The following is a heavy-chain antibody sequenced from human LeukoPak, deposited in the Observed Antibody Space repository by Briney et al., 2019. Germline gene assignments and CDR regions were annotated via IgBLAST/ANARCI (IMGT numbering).Heavy chain of an antibody. D-gene: IGHD5-24*01. J-gene: IGHJ4*02. Sequence: GGSLRLSCAASGFALSSFVMHWVRRPPGRGLEWVAVISYDGTNRYFADSVKGRFAISRDNAKNSLYLQMNSLRAEDTAVYYCARDSRDGDNYGDYWGQGTLVTVSS. CDR3: ARDSRDGDNYGDY. CDR1: GFALSSFV. CDR2: ISYDGTNR. V-gene: IGHV3-30*09.